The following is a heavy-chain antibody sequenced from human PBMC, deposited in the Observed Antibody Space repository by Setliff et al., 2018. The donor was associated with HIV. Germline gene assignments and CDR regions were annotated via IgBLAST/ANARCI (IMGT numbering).Heavy chain of an antibody. Sequence: ASVKVSCKAAGYTLTNYHMHWVRQAPGQGLEWMGVINPSGGITTSAQKFLGRVTMTKDTSTSTVYMEVSNLKSEDTAVYYCASAPLTTVTTGPRYYLDSWGQGTLVTGLL. V-gene: IGHV1-46*01. CDR3: ASAPLTTVTTGPRYYLDS. CDR2: INPSGGIT. D-gene: IGHD4-17*01. CDR1: GYTLTNYH. J-gene: IGHJ4*02.